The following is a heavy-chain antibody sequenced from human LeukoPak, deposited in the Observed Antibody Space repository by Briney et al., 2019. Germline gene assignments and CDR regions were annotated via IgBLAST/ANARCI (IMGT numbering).Heavy chain of an antibody. D-gene: IGHD2-2*02. Sequence: GGSLRLSCAASGFTFSSYAMSWVRQAPGKGLEWVSAISGSGGSTYYADSVKGRFTISRDNSKNTLYLQMNSLGAEDTAVYYCAKDRIVVVPAAIPFDYWGQGTLVTVSS. J-gene: IGHJ4*02. CDR2: ISGSGGST. CDR3: AKDRIVVVPAAIPFDY. CDR1: GFTFSSYA. V-gene: IGHV3-23*01.